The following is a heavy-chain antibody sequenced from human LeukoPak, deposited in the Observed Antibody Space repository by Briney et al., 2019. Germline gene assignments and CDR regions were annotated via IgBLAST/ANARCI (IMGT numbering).Heavy chain of an antibody. Sequence: SETLSLTCTVSGASIRNYYWSWIRRPAGKGLEWIGRIYSSGSTNYNPSLNSRVTMSVDTSKNQFSPNLSSVTAADTAVYYCARIFGYARWYFDLWGRGTLVTVSS. J-gene: IGHJ2*01. CDR2: IYSSGST. CDR3: ARIFGYARWYFDL. CDR1: GASIRNYY. D-gene: IGHD2-2*03. V-gene: IGHV4-4*07.